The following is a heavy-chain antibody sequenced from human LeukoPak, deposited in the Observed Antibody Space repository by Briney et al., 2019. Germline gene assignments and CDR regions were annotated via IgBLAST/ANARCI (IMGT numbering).Heavy chain of an antibody. D-gene: IGHD4-17*01. Sequence: GGSLRLSCAASGFTLSSYWMHWVRQAPGKGLVWVSRINSDGSSTSYADSVKGRFTISRDNAKNTLYLQMNSLRAEDTAVYYCARVVTTPKIYFDYWGQGTLVTVSS. J-gene: IGHJ4*02. CDR1: GFTLSSYW. V-gene: IGHV3-74*01. CDR2: INSDGSST. CDR3: ARVVTTPKIYFDY.